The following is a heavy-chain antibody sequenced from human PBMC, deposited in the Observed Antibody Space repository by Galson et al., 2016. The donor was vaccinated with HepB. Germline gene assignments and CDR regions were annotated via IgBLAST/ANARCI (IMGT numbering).Heavy chain of an antibody. CDR1: GYTFTNYG. CDR2: ISAYNGKT. CDR3: ATRTGLLGPFDI. J-gene: IGHJ3*02. D-gene: IGHD1-26*01. V-gene: IGHV1-18*01. Sequence: SVKVSCKASGYTFTNYGISWIRQAPGQGPEWMGWISAYNGKTDYVEKVQGRVTLTRDTSTSTVYMELSSLRSEDTAMYYCATRTGLLGPFDIWGQGTMVTLSS.